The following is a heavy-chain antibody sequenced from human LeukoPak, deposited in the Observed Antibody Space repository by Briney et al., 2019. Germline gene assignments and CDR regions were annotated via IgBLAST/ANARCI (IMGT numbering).Heavy chain of an antibody. CDR2: IYYTGIT. D-gene: IGHD2-21*02. CDR1: GGSVNSGSYY. Sequence: SETLSLTCTVSGGSVNSGSYYWSWIRQHPGTGLEWIGYIYYTGITNYNPSLESRVTISVDTSKNQFSLNLNSVTAADTAVYYCATSQCGSDCYLAGDYWGQGTLVIVSS. V-gene: IGHV4-61*01. J-gene: IGHJ4*02. CDR3: ATSQCGSDCYLAGDY.